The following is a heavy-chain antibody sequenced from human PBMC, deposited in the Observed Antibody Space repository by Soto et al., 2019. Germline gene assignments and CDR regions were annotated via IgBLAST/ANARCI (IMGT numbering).Heavy chain of an antibody. CDR3: ARHGIAETPPYYGMDV. Sequence: EVQLVQSGPEVKKPGESLKISCKASGYSFTSNWIGWVRQMPGKGLEWMGIIYPRDSDTRYSPSFQGQVTISADKSITPAYLQWSNLKVSDTAMYYCARHGIAETPPYYGMDVWGQGTTVTVSS. V-gene: IGHV5-51*01. CDR2: IYPRDSDT. D-gene: IGHD1-1*01. J-gene: IGHJ6*02. CDR1: GYSFTSNW.